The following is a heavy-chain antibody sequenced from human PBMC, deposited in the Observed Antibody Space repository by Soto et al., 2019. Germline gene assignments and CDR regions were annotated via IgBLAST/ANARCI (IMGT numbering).Heavy chain of an antibody. J-gene: IGHJ4*02. D-gene: IGHD6-19*01. CDR1: GGPISGSY. CDR3: ARSVAVPGAHIDY. V-gene: IGHV4-59*01. CDR2: VHYTGST. Sequence: SETLSLTCSVSGGPISGSYWSWIRQSPGKGLEWLGYVHYTGSTNYSPSLRSRVSISVDTSKNEFSLRLSSVTAADTAVYFCARSVAVPGAHIDYWGQGTQVTVSS.